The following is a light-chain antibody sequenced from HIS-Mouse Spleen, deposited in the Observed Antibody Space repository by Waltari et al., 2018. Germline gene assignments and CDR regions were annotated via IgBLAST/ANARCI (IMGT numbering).Light chain of an antibody. CDR3: QSYDSSNHVV. CDR1: SGIIDSNY. CDR2: EDN. J-gene: IGLJ2*01. V-gene: IGLV6-57*02. Sequence: NFMLTQPHSVSESPGKTVTISCTGSSGIIDSNYVQWYQQRPGSAPTTVIYEDNQRPSGVPDRFSGSIDSSSNSASLTISGLKTEDEADYYCQSYDSSNHVVFGGGTKLTVL.